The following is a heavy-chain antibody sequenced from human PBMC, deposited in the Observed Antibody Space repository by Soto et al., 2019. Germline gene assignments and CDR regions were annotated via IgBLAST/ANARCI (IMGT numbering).Heavy chain of an antibody. J-gene: IGHJ4*02. V-gene: IGHV4-59*01. CDR3: ARGAPGQAPIFDY. D-gene: IGHD7-27*01. Sequence: QVQLQESGPGLVKPSETLSLTCTVSGGSISSYYWSWIRQPPGKGLEWIGYIYYSGSTNYNPSLKSRVTISVDTSKNQFSLKLSSVTAADTAVYYCARGAPGQAPIFDYWGQGTLVTVSS. CDR2: IYYSGST. CDR1: GGSISSYY.